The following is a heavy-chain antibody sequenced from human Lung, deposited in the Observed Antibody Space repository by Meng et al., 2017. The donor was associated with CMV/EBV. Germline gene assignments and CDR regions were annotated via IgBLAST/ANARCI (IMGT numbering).Heavy chain of an antibody. Sequence: SXTXSPXCAVYGGSFSGYYWSWIRQLPGKGLEWIGEINHSGSTNYNPSLKSRVTISVDTSKNQFSLKLSSVTAADTAVYYCARLVTNPYYYYGMDVWGQGTXVTVSS. CDR3: ARLVTNPYYYYGMDV. V-gene: IGHV4-34*01. CDR2: INHSGST. D-gene: IGHD4-11*01. J-gene: IGHJ6*02. CDR1: GGSFSGYY.